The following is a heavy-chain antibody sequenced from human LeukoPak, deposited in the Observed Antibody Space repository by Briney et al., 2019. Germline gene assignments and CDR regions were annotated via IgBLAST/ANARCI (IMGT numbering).Heavy chain of an antibody. Sequence: PGRSLRLSCAASGFTFSSYAMHWVRQAPGKGLEWVAVISYDGSNKYYADSVKGRFTISRDNAKNSLYLQMNSLRADDTAIYYCARDPVGATRDYHFDYWGQGTLVTVSS. CDR2: ISYDGSNK. CDR1: GFTFSSYA. D-gene: IGHD1-26*01. CDR3: ARDPVGATRDYHFDY. V-gene: IGHV3-30*04. J-gene: IGHJ4*02.